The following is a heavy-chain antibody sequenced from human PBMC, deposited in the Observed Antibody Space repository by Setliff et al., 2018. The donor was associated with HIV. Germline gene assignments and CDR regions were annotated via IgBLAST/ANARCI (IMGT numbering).Heavy chain of an antibody. CDR3: ARAPGSSWYRAAYYYMDV. J-gene: IGHJ6*03. V-gene: IGHV3-74*01. Sequence: PGGSLRLSCAASGFTFSSYWMNWVRQAPGKGLVWVSYINSEGSSTSYADSVKGRFTISRDNVKNTLFLQMNSLRAEDTAVYYCARAPGSSWYRAAYYYMDVWGKGTTVTVSS. CDR1: GFTFSSYW. D-gene: IGHD6-13*01. CDR2: INSEGSST.